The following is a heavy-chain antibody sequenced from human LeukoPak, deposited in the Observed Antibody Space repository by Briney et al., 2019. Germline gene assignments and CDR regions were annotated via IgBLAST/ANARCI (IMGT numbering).Heavy chain of an antibody. J-gene: IGHJ6*02. V-gene: IGHV4-39*07. CDR3: ARGLGRRCSGGSCYSPTGVGYYYGMDV. Sequence: SETLSLTCTVSGGSISSSSYYWGWIRQPPGKGLEWIGSIYYSGSTYYNPSLKSRVTISVDTSKNQFSLKLSSVTAADTAVYYCARGLGRRCSGGSCYSPTGVGYYYGMDVWGQGTTVTVSS. CDR1: GGSISSSSYY. D-gene: IGHD2-15*01. CDR2: IYYSGST.